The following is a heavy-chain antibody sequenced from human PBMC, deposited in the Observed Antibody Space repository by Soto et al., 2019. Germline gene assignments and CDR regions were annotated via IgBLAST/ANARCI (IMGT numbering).Heavy chain of an antibody. CDR3: ARGITIFGVVITSYYYYGMDV. CDR1: GYSFTSYW. D-gene: IGHD3-3*01. CDR2: IDPSDSYT. J-gene: IGHJ6*02. Sequence: GESLTISCKGSGYSFTSYWISWVRQMPGKGLEWMGRIDPSDSYTNYSPSFQGHVTISADKSISTAYLQWSSLKASDTAMYYCARGITIFGVVITSYYYYGMDVWGQGTTVTVSS. V-gene: IGHV5-10-1*01.